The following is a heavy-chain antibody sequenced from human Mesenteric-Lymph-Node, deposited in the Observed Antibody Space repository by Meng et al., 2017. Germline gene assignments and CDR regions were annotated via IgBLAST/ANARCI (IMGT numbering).Heavy chain of an antibody. D-gene: IGHD7-27*01. V-gene: IGHV3-11*01. CDR3: ARESVTGKN. CDR2: ISSNGRTI. CDR1: GFTFSDYY. J-gene: IGHJ1*01. Sequence: QVRLVESGGWLVKPGGSLSLSCAASGFTFSDYYMTWFRQAPGKGLEWVSYISSNGRTIYYADSVKGRFTISRDNAKNSLFLQMRSLRPEDTAVYYCARESVTGKNWGQGTLVTVSS.